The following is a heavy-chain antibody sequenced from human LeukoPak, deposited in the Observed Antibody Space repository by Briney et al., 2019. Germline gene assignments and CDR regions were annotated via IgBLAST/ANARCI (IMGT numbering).Heavy chain of an antibody. CDR1: GFTVSSNS. CDR2: IYSDNT. CDR3: AKAGAVVVVAAKYFDY. Sequence: GGSLRLSCTVSGFTVSSNSMSWVRQAPGKGLEWVSFIYSDNTHYSDSVKGRFTISRDNSKNTLYLQMNSLRAEDTAVYYCAKAGAVVVVAAKYFDYWGQGTLVTVSS. V-gene: IGHV3-53*01. D-gene: IGHD2-15*01. J-gene: IGHJ4*02.